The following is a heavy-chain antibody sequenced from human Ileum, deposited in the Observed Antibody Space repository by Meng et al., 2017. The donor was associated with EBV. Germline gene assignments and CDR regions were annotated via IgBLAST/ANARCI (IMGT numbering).Heavy chain of an antibody. CDR2: ICYTDYT. V-gene: IGHV4-39*01. Sequence: LLLQESGPGLVKPSETLSLTCSVSGGSISRSKYCWGWIRQPPGKGLEWIQSICYTDYTYYNPSLKSRVTISADKSKNQFSLRLNSLTAADTAVYYCAMGPDYAKTGYWGQGTLVTVSS. CDR3: AMGPDYAKTGY. D-gene: IGHD4-17*01. CDR1: GGSISRSKYC. J-gene: IGHJ4*02.